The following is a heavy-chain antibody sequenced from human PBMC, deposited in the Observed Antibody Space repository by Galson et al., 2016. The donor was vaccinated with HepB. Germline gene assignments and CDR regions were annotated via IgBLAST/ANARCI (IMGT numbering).Heavy chain of an antibody. CDR1: GFAFNTYW. V-gene: IGHV3-7*01. CDR2: IKQDASAK. D-gene: IGHD2-21*02. CDR3: ARDYRHCGADPM. J-gene: IGHJ4*02. Sequence: SLRLSCAASGFAFNTYWMSWVRHAPGKGLEWVANIKQDASAKYYVDSVKGRFTISRDNAKNSLYLQMNSLTADDTAVYYCARDYRHCGADPMGAQGTLVTVSS.